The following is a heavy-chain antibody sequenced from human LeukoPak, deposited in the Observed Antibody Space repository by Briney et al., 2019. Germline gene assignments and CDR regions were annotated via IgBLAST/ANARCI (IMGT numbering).Heavy chain of an antibody. CDR1: GGTFSSYA. CDR3: ARLGSDYYDSSGYYYELGY. V-gene: IGHV1-69*05. D-gene: IGHD3-22*01. CDR2: IIPIFGTA. Sequence: SVKVSCKASGGTFSSYAISWVRQAPGQGLEWMGRIIPIFGTANYAQKFQGRVTITTDESTSTAYMELSSLRSEDTAVYYCARLGSDYYDSSGYYYELGYWGQGTLVTVSS. J-gene: IGHJ4*02.